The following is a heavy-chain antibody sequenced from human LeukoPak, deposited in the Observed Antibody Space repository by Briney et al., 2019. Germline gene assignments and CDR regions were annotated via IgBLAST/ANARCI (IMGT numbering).Heavy chain of an antibody. V-gene: IGHV3-74*01. CDR1: GFSFSGYW. CDR2: IGGDGRTT. CDR3: ARGTHYSMDV. Sequence: GGSLRLSCSASGFSFSGYWVHWVRHTPGKGLVWVSHIGGDGRTTTYAESVKGRFTISRDDAKNMVYLQMSSLRVDDTAVYYCARGTHYSMDVWGQGTTVTVSS. J-gene: IGHJ6*03.